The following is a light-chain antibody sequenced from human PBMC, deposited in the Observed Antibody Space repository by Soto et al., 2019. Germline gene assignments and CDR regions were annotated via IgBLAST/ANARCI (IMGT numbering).Light chain of an antibody. V-gene: IGKV1-33*01. CDR3: QQYDNLLPYIT. Sequence: DIQMTQSPSSLSASVGDRVTITCQASQDISNYLNWYQQKPGKAPKLLIYDASNLEKGVPTRFSGSGSGTDFTFTICSLQPEDIATYYYQQYDNLLPYITFGPGTKVDIK. J-gene: IGKJ3*01. CDR1: QDISNY. CDR2: DAS.